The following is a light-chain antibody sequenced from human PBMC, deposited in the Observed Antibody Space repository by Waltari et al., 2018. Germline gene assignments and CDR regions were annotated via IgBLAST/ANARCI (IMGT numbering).Light chain of an antibody. CDR2: GAS. V-gene: IGKV3-15*01. Sequence: EIVTTQSPATLSVSPGERATLSCKASQSVITNLAWYQQKPGQPPRLLIYGASARATGIPDRFSGSGFGTEFTLAISSLQSEDSAIYYCQQYHNWPRVFGQGTKVEIK. CDR1: QSVITN. CDR3: QQYHNWPRV. J-gene: IGKJ1*01.